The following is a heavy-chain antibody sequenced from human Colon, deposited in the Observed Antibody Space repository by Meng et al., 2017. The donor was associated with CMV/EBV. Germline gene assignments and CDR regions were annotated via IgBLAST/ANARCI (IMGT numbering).Heavy chain of an antibody. J-gene: IGHJ6*02. Sequence: GSLRLSCAASGFTVSSNYMSWVRQAPGKGLEWDSGIYSGGSTYYADSVKGRFTISRDNSKNTLYLQMNSLRAEDTAVYYCARDFTYYDFWSGSPGGMDVWGQGTTVTVSS. CDR2: IYSGGST. D-gene: IGHD3-3*01. CDR1: GFTVSSNY. CDR3: ARDFTYYDFWSGSPGGMDV. V-gene: IGHV3-66*02.